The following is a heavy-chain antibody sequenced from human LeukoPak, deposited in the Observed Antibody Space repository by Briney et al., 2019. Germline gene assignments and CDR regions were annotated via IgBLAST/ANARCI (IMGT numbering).Heavy chain of an antibody. CDR1: GFTFSSYG. CDR3: ARDNYGSDY. V-gene: IGHV3-30*03. J-gene: IGHJ4*02. CDR2: ISYDGSNK. D-gene: IGHD3-10*01. Sequence: GRSLRLSCAASGFTFSSYGMHWVRQAPGKGLEWVAVISYDGSNKYYADSVKGRFTISRDNSKNTLYLQMDSLRAEDTALYYCARDNYGSDYWGQGTLVTVSS.